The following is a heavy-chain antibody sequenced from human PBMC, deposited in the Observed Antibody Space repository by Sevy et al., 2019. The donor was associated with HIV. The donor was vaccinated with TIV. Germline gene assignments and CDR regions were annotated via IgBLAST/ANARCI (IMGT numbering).Heavy chain of an antibody. CDR1: GFTVSSNY. CDR3: ARSPVYCSGGSCYDYYYYGMDV. Sequence: GGSLRLSCAASGFTVSSNYMSWVRQAPGKGLEWVSVIYSGGSTYYADSVKGRFTISRDNSKNTLYLQMNSLRAEDTAVYYCARSPVYCSGGSCYDYYYYGMDVWGQGTTVTVSS. J-gene: IGHJ6*02. V-gene: IGHV3-53*01. D-gene: IGHD2-15*01. CDR2: IYSGGST.